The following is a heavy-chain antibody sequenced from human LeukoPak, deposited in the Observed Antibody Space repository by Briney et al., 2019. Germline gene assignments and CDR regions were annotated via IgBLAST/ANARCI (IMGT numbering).Heavy chain of an antibody. CDR1: GYSFTSYW. CDR2: IYPGDSDT. D-gene: IGHD3-22*01. J-gene: IGHJ4*02. Sequence: RGESLKISCKGSGYSFTSYWIGWVRQMPGKGLEWMGIIYPGDSDTRYSPSLQGQVTISADKSISTAYLQWSSLKASDTAMYYCERTPGIYYDSSGYFSFDYWGQGNLVTVSS. CDR3: ERTPGIYYDSSGYFSFDY. V-gene: IGHV5-51*01.